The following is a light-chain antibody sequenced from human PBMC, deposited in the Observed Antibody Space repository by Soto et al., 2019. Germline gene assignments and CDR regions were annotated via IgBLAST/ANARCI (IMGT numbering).Light chain of an antibody. CDR3: QQYNNWPWT. CDR1: QSVSSSY. CDR2: GAS. Sequence: EIVLTQSPATLSLSPLXRXXLXXXASQSVSSSYLAWYQQKPGQAPRLLIYGASSRATGIPDRFSGSGSGAEFTLTISSLQSEDFAIYYCQQYNNWPWTFGQGTKVDI. J-gene: IGKJ1*01. V-gene: IGKV3D-15*01.